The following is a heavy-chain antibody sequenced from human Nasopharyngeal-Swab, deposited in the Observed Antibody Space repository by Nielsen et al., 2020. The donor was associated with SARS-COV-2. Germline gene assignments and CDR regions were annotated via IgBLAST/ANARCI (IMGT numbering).Heavy chain of an antibody. CDR3: ARAGKIQLWFNSLYYFDY. D-gene: IGHD5-18*01. CDR1: GYTFTSYG. J-gene: IGHJ4*02. Sequence: ASVKVSCKASGYTFTSYGISWVRQAPGQGLEWMGWISAYNGNTNYAQKFQGRVTMTRNTSISTAYTELSSLRSEDTAVYYCARAGKIQLWFNSLYYFDYWGQGTLVTVSS. V-gene: IGHV1-18*01. CDR2: ISAYNGNT.